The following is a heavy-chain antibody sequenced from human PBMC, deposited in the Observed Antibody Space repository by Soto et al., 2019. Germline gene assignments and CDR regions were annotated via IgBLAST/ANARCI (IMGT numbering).Heavy chain of an antibody. V-gene: IGHV3-11*01. D-gene: IGHD5-12*01. J-gene: IGHJ4*02. CDR1: GFTFSDYY. CDR3: ARVEDSGYDYLFDY. CDR2: ISSSGSTI. Sequence: PGGSLRLSCAASGFTFSDYYMSWIRQAPGKGLEWVSYISSSGSTIYYADYVKGRFTISRDNAKNSLYLQMNSLRAEDTAVYYCARVEDSGYDYLFDYWGRGSLVIVSS.